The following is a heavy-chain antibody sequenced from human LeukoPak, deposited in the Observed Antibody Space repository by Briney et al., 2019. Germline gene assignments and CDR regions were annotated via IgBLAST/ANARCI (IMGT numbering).Heavy chain of an antibody. D-gene: IGHD3-22*01. CDR1: GYTFTGYY. CDR2: INPNSGGT. J-gene: IGHJ6*03. CDR3: ARRYYDSSGYPLYYYYYYMDV. Sequence: ASVKVSCKASGYTFTGYYMHWVRQAPGQGLEWMGWINPNSGGTNYAQKFQGRVTITRNTSISTAYMELSSLRSEDTAVYYCARRYYDSSGYPLYYYYYYMDVWGKGTTVTVSS. V-gene: IGHV1-2*02.